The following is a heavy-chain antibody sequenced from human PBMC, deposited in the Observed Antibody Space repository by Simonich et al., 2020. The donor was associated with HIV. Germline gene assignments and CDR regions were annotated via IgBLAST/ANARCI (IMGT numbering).Heavy chain of an antibody. CDR3: ASGMMGFDY. CDR2: INPNIGGT. Sequence: QVQLVQSGAEVKKPGASVKVSCKASGYRFTGFYMHWVRQAPGQGLEGLRRINPNIGGTDNAQNFQGRVTLTSDTSISTAYMELSGLRSDDTAVYYCASGMMGFDYWGQGTLVTVSS. CDR1: GYRFTGFY. D-gene: IGHD3-16*01. J-gene: IGHJ4*02. V-gene: IGHV1-2*02.